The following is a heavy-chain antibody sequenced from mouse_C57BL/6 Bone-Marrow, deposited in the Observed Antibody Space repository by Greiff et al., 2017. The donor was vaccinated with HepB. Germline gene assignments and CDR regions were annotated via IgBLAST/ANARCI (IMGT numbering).Heavy chain of an antibody. CDR3: AREKGITTVVFDY. V-gene: IGHV1-82*01. CDR2: IYPGDGDT. CDR1: GYAFSSSW. D-gene: IGHD1-1*01. J-gene: IGHJ2*01. Sequence: VKPGASVKISCKASGYAFSSSWMNWVKQRPGKGLEWIGRIYPGDGDTNYNGKFKGKATLTADKSSSTAYMQLSSLTSEDSAVYFCAREKGITTVVFDYWGQGTTLTVSS.